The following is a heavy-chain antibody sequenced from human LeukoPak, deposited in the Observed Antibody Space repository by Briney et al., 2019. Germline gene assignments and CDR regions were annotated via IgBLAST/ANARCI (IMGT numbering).Heavy chain of an antibody. CDR1: GGSVSSATYY. V-gene: IGHV4-61*02. Sequence: SQTLSLTCTVSGGSVSSATYYWSWIRQPAGEGLEWIGRIYGSGTTNYNPSLKSRVTISLDASENQFSLKLSSVTAADTAVYYCASFPTYYYDSSGYGAFDIWGQGTMVTVSS. CDR3: ASFPTYYYDSSGYGAFDI. J-gene: IGHJ3*02. D-gene: IGHD3-22*01. CDR2: IYGSGTT.